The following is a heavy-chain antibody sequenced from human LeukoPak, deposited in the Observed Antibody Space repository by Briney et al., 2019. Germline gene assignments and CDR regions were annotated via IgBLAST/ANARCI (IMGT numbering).Heavy chain of an antibody. CDR1: GGSISSYY. CDR3: ARVRAVAITMIVVNAFDI. J-gene: IGHJ3*02. V-gene: IGHV4-59*01. Sequence: PSETLSLTCTVSGGSISSYYWSWIRQPPGKGLEWIGYIYYSGNTNYNPSLKSRVTISVDTSKNQFSLKLSSVTAADTAVYYCARVRAVAITMIVVNAFDIWGQGTMVTVSS. CDR2: IYYSGNT. D-gene: IGHD3-22*01.